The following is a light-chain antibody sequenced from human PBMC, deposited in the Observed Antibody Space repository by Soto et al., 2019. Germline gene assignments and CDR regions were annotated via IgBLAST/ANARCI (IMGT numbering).Light chain of an antibody. V-gene: IGKV1-27*01. CDR2: AAS. J-gene: IGKJ4*01. Sequence: GYRVTITCRASQSISSWLAWYQQKPGKAPKLLIYAASTLQPGVPSRFSGSGSGTDFTLTISILQPEDVATYYCQKFSSDPLTFGGGTKVDIK. CDR3: QKFSSDPLT. CDR1: QSISSW.